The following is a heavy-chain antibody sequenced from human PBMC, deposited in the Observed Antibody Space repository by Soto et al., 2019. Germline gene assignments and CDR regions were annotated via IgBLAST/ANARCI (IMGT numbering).Heavy chain of an antibody. Sequence: SETLSLTCTVSGGSISSYYWSWIRQPPGKGLGWIGYIYYSGSTNYNPSLKSRVTISVDTSKNQFSLKLSSVTAADTAVYYCGRFAYDYGSGSYYNYYYYYMDVWGKGTTVTVSS. J-gene: IGHJ6*03. V-gene: IGHV4-59*08. D-gene: IGHD3-10*01. CDR3: GRFAYDYGSGSYYNYYYYYMDV. CDR2: IYYSGST. CDR1: GGSISSYY.